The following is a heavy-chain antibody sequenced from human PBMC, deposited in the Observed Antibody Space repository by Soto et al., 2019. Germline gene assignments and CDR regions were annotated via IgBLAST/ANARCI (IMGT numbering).Heavy chain of an antibody. V-gene: IGHV4-31*03. J-gene: IGHJ4*02. D-gene: IGHD3-22*01. CDR3: AGDPYYTDSSSYYVYSGNRGY. CDR2: IYYSGNT. CDR1: GVSISRGGYY. Sequence: SETLSLTCTVSGVSISRGGYYWNWIRQHQGKGLEGIGYIYYSGNTYYNPSLKSRVTISVDTSKNQFSLRLSSVTAGDTAEYYFAGDPYYTDSSSYYVYSGNRGYWGQGT.